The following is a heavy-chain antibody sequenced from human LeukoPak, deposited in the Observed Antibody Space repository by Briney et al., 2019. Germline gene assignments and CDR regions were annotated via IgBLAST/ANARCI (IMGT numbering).Heavy chain of an antibody. CDR1: GGSISSYY. CDR3: ARDGITGWFDP. Sequence: SETLSLTCTVSGGSISSYYWSWLRQPPGKGLEWIGYIYYSGSTNYNPSLKSRVTISVDTSKNQFPLKLSSVTAADTAVYYCARDGITGWFDPWGQGTLVTVSS. J-gene: IGHJ5*02. D-gene: IGHD1-20*01. CDR2: IYYSGST. V-gene: IGHV4-59*01.